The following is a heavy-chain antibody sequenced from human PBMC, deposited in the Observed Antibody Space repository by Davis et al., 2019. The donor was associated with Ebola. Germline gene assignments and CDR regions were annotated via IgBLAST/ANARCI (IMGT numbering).Heavy chain of an antibody. CDR2: INHSGST. V-gene: IGHV4-34*01. Sequence: SETLSLTCAVYGESFTGDYWSWISQLPGKGLEWIGEINHSGSTNYNPSLKSRVTISVDTSKNQFSLKLSSVTAADTAVYYCARRPPLWSGYSYWGQGTLVTVSS. CDR3: ARRPPLWSGYSY. J-gene: IGHJ4*02. D-gene: IGHD3-3*01. CDR1: GESFTGDY.